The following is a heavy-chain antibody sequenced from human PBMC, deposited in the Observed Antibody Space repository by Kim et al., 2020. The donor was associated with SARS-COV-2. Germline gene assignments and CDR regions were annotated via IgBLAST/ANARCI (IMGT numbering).Heavy chain of an antibody. V-gene: IGHV4-4*02. CDR3: ARPMGSLGGSAFDI. CDR1: GGSISSSNW. D-gene: IGHD3-10*01. Sequence: SETLSLTCAVSGGSISSSNWWSWVRQPPGKGLEWIGEIYHSGSTNYNPSLKSRVTISVDKSKNQFSLKLSSVTAADTAVYYCARPMGSLGGSAFDIWGQGTMVTVSS. CDR2: IYHSGST. J-gene: IGHJ3*02.